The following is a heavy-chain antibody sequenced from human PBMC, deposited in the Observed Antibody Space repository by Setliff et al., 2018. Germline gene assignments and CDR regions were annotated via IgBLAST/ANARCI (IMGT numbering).Heavy chain of an antibody. Sequence: PGGSLRLSCATSGFTFRDYSMVWVRQVPGKGLEWVAGVIQVGSGVYADSVKGRSTISRDNSKNSFFLQINNLRAADTATYYCAKDRVNDGFWDSDSWGQGIVVTVSS. CDR3: AKDRVNDGFWDSDS. J-gene: IGHJ4*02. CDR1: GFTFRDYS. V-gene: IGHV3-23*01. CDR2: VIQVGSG. D-gene: IGHD1-26*01.